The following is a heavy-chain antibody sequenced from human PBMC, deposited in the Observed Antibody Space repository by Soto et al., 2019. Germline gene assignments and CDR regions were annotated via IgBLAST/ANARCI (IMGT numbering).Heavy chain of an antibody. J-gene: IGHJ4*02. D-gene: IGHD3-22*01. Sequence: GGSLRLSCEASEFTFSNYAMSWVRQAPGKGLEWVSAISYGGGTTYYADSVKGRFTISRDNSKNTLYLQMNSLRAEDTAVYYCAKNPGYYYDSTGYHFDYWGQGTLVTVSS. CDR2: ISYGGGTT. CDR1: EFTFSNYA. V-gene: IGHV3-23*01. CDR3: AKNPGYYYDSTGYHFDY.